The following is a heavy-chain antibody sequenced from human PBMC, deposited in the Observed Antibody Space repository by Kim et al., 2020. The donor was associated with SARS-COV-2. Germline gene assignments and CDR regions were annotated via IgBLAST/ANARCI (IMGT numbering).Heavy chain of an antibody. Sequence: ASVKVSCKASGYTFTSYAMNWVRQAPGQGLEWMGWINTNTGNPTYAQGFTGRFVFSLDTSVSTAYLQISSLKAEDTAVYYCARDIPLELYSSSWYYGLNWYFDLWGRGTLVTVSS. CDR3: ARDIPLELYSSSWYYGLNWYFDL. V-gene: IGHV7-4-1*02. J-gene: IGHJ2*01. D-gene: IGHD6-13*01. CDR2: INTNTGNP. CDR1: GYTFTSYA.